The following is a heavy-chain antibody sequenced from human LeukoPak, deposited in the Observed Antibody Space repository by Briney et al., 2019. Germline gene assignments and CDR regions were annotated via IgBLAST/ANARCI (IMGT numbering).Heavy chain of an antibody. V-gene: IGHV3-48*03. CDR1: GFTFSSYE. J-gene: IGHJ6*02. CDR2: ISSSGSTI. D-gene: IGHD5-12*01. Sequence: GGSLRLSCAASGFTFSSYEMNWVRQAPGKGLEWVSYISSSGSTIYYADSVKGRFTISRDNAKNSLYLQMNSLRAEDTAVFYCARDPYSGYDRSLDVWGQGTTVTVSS. CDR3: ARDPYSGYDRSLDV.